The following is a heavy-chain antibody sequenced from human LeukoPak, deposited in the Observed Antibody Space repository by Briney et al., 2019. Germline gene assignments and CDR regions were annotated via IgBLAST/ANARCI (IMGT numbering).Heavy chain of an antibody. D-gene: IGHD6-19*01. J-gene: IGHJ6*02. Sequence: GGSLRLSCAASGFTFSSYSMNWVRQAPGKGLEWVSSISSSSSYIYYADSVKGRFTISRDNSKNTLYLQMNSLRAEDTAVYYCARDPVSSGWPYYYYYYGMDVWGQGTTVTVSS. CDR1: GFTFSSYS. CDR3: ARDPVSSGWPYYYYYYGMDV. V-gene: IGHV3-21*01. CDR2: ISSSSSYI.